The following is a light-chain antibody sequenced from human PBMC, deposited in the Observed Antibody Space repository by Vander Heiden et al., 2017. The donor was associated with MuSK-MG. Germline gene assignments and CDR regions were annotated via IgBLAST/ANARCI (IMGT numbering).Light chain of an antibody. CDR2: KGT. V-gene: IGLV3-25*03. CDR3: QTSYISGNSWV. Sequence: SYELTQPPSVSVSPGQTARISCSGDPSPIQFVYWYQQKPGQAPILVLYKGTERPSGIPDRCSGSGSGTTVTLTISGVQAEDEADYYCQTSYISGNSWVFGGGTKLTVL. CDR1: PSPIQF. J-gene: IGLJ3*02.